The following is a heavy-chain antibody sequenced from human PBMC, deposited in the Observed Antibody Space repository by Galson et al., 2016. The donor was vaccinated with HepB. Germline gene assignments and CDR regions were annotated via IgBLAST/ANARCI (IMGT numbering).Heavy chain of an antibody. CDR2: ISSSGGST. Sequence: SLRLSCAASGFTFSNYAMSWVRQAPGKGLEWVSGISSSGGSTYYADSVKRRVAISRDNSKDTLYLEMNSLRDGDTAFYYCAKDTAPGHTYGYFDYWGQGTLVTVSS. CDR3: AKDTAPGHTYGYFDY. J-gene: IGHJ4*02. D-gene: IGHD1-14*01. CDR1: GFTFSNYA. V-gene: IGHV3-23*01.